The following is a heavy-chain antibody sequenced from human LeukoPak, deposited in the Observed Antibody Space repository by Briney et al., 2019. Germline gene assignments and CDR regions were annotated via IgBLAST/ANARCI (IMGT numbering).Heavy chain of an antibody. Sequence: SVKVSCKASGGTFSSYTISWVRQAPGQGLEWMGRIIPTLGIANYAQKFQGRVTITADKSTSTAYMELSSLRSEDTAVYYCARGDFWSGSTSNVWGKGTTVTVSS. CDR3: ARGDFWSGSTSNV. D-gene: IGHD3-3*01. CDR1: GGTFSSYT. J-gene: IGHJ6*04. CDR2: IIPTLGIA. V-gene: IGHV1-69*02.